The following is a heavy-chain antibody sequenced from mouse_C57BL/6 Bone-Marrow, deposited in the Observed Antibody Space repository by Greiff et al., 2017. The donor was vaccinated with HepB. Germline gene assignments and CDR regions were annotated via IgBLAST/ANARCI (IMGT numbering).Heavy chain of an antibody. V-gene: IGHV5-6*01. CDR1: GFTFSSYG. Sequence: VQLVESGGDLVKPGGSLKLSCAASGFTFSSYGMSWVRQTPDKRLEWVATISSGGSYTYYPDSVKGRFTISRDNAKNTLYLQMSSLKSEDTAMYYCARIYYDYLPFAYWGQGTLVTVSA. CDR2: ISSGGSYT. J-gene: IGHJ3*01. CDR3: ARIYYDYLPFAY. D-gene: IGHD2-4*01.